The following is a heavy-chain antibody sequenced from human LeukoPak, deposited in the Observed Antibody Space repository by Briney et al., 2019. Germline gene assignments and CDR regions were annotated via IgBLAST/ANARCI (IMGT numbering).Heavy chain of an antibody. J-gene: IGHJ4*02. CDR3: AKDLYSNYGPADY. CDR1: GFTFSSYA. V-gene: IGHV3-23*01. D-gene: IGHD4-11*01. CDR2: ISGSGGST. Sequence: GGSLRLSCAASGFTFSSYAMSWVRQAPGKGLEWVSAISGSGGSTYYADSVGGRFTISRDNSKNTLFLQMNSLRDEDTAVYYCAKDLYSNYGPADYWGQGNLVTVSS.